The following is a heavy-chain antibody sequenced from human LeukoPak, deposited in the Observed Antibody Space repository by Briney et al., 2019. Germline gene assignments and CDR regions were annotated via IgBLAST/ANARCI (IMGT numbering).Heavy chain of an antibody. CDR3: AVPRDYYDSSGYYSEYFQH. CDR1: GYTFTSYY. Sequence: ASVKASCKASGYTFTSYYMHWVRQAPGQGLEWMGIINPSGGSTSYAQKFQGRVTMTRDMSTSTVYMELSSLRSEDTAVYYCAVPRDYYDSSGYYSEYFQHWGQGTLVTVSS. CDR2: INPSGGST. D-gene: IGHD3-22*01. J-gene: IGHJ1*01. V-gene: IGHV1-46*01.